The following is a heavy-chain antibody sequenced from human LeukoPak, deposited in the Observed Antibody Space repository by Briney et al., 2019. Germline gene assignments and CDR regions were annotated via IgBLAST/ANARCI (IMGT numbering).Heavy chain of an antibody. CDR1: RYTFTGYY. D-gene: IGHD3-22*01. CDR2: INPISGDT. V-gene: IGHV1-2*02. J-gene: IGHJ5*02. CDR3: ARDLVGSNYYDSSGYFNWFGP. Sequence: ASVRVSRKASRYTFTGYYIHWVRQAPGQRLEWMGWINPISGDTHYPQKFQGRVTLTSETSISTAYMELSRLRSNATSVYYCARDLVGSNYYDSSGYFNWFGPWGEGALVTVSS.